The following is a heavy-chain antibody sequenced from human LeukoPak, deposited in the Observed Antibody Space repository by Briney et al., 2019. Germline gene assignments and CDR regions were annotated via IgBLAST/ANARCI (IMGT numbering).Heavy chain of an antibody. CDR2: INPNSGVT. J-gene: IGHJ4*02. CDR3: ARDGEWLTNGDFDY. D-gene: IGHD6-19*01. Sequence: APVKVSCKASGYTFTDYFMHWVRQAPGQGLEWMGWINPNSGVTNYAQKFQGRVTMTRDTSISTAYIELSSLISDDTAVYYCARDGEWLTNGDFDYWGQGTLVTVPS. CDR1: GYTFTDYF. V-gene: IGHV1-2*02.